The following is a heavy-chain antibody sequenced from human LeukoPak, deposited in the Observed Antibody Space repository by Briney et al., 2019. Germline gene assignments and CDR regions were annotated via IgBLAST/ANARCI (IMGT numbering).Heavy chain of an antibody. CDR3: AKALSATEAIDY. CDR1: GFTFSRYG. D-gene: IGHD1-26*01. CDR2: ISYDGSNK. J-gene: IGHJ4*02. V-gene: IGHV3-30*18. Sequence: GGSLRLSCAASGFTFSRYGMHWVRQAPGKGLEWVAVISYDGSNKYYGDSVKGRFTISRDNSKNTLYLQMNSLRAEDTAVYYCAKALSATEAIDYWGQGTLVTVSS.